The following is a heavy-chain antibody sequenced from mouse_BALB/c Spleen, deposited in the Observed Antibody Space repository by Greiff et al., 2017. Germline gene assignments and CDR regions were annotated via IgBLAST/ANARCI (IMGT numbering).Heavy chain of an antibody. Sequence: EVKLMESGGGLVQPGGSLKLSCAASGFTFSSYTMSWVRQTPEKRLEWVAYISNGGGSTYYPDTVKGRFTISRDNAKNTLYLQMSSLKSEDTAMYYCARLEGYDWYFDVWGAGTTVTVSS. J-gene: IGHJ1*01. CDR3: ARLEGYDWYFDV. CDR2: ISNGGGST. V-gene: IGHV5-12-2*01. D-gene: IGHD2-14*01. CDR1: GFTFSSYT.